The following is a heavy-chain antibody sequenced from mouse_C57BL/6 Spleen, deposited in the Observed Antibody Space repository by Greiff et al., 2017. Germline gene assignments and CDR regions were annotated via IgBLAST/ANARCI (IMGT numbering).Heavy chain of an antibody. CDR2: ISDGGSYT. Sequence: VQLKESGGGLVKPGGSLKLSCAASGFTFSSYAMSWVRQTPEKRLEWVATISDGGSYTYYPDNVKGRFTISRDNAKNNRYQQMSHLKSEDKAVYYCARGRDWGSPFDYWGQGTTLTVSS. CDR1: GFTFSSYA. D-gene: IGHD4-1*01. V-gene: IGHV5-4*01. CDR3: ARGRDWGSPFDY. J-gene: IGHJ2*01.